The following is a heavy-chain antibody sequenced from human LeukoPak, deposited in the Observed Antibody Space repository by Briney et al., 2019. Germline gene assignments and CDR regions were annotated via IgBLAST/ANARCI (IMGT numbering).Heavy chain of an antibody. CDR1: GYTLTELS. V-gene: IGHV1-24*01. CDR2: FDPEDGET. Sequence: ASVKVSCKVSGYTLTELSMHWVRQAPGKGLEWMGCFDPEDGETIYAQKFQGRVTMTEDTSTDTAYMELSSLRSEDTAVYYCATGQYYYGSGSAPIDYWGQGTLVTVSS. CDR3: ATGQYYYGSGSAPIDY. D-gene: IGHD3-10*01. J-gene: IGHJ4*02.